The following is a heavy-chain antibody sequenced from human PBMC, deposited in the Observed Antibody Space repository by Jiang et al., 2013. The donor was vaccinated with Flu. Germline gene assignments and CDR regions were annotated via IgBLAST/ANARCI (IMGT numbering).Heavy chain of an antibody. J-gene: IGHJ4*02. Sequence: TRYNPSFESRVTFSADTSKNQLSLTLQSVSAADTAVYYCARHVISAAGSSLEFWGQGSLVTVSS. CDR2: T. V-gene: IGHV4-59*08. D-gene: IGHD6-13*01. CDR3: ARHVISAAGSSLEF.